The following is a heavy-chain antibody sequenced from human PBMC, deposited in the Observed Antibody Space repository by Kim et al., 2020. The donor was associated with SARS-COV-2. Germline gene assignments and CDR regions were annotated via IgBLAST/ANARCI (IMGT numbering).Heavy chain of an antibody. J-gene: IGHJ6*02. CDR2: IYPGDSDT. CDR3: VRRGYYYDSSGYSSEGMDV. Sequence: GESLKISCKGSGYSFTSYWIGWVRQMPGKGLEWMGIIYPGDSDTRYSPSFQGQVTISADKSISTAYLQWSSLKASDTAMYYCVRRGYYYDSSGYSSEGMDVWGQGTTVTVS. CDR1: GYSFTSYW. D-gene: IGHD3-22*01. V-gene: IGHV5-51*01.